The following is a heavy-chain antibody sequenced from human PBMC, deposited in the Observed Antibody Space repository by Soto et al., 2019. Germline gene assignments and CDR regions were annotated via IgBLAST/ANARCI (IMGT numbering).Heavy chain of an antibody. CDR2: IIPIFGTA. J-gene: IGHJ5*02. CDR3: ARKGDCSGTSCYRNWFDP. Sequence: SVKVSCKASGGTFSSYAISWVRQAPGQGLEWMGGIIPIFGTANYAQKFQGRVTITADESTSTAYMELSSLRSEDTAVYYCARKGDCSGTSCYRNWFDPWGQGTLVTVSS. V-gene: IGHV1-69*13. D-gene: IGHD2-2*01. CDR1: GGTFSSYA.